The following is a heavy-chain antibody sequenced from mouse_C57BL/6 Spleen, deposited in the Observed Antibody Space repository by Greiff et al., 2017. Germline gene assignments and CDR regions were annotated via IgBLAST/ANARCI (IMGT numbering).Heavy chain of an antibody. J-gene: IGHJ2*01. Sequence: EVQLQESEGGLVQPGSSMKLSCTASGFTFSDYYMAWVRQVPEKGLEWVANINYDGSSTYYLDSLKSRFIISRDNAKNILYLQMSSLKSEDTATYYCARANYGLDYWGQGTTLTVSS. D-gene: IGHD1-1*01. V-gene: IGHV5-16*01. CDR3: ARANYGLDY. CDR2: INYDGSST. CDR1: GFTFSDYY.